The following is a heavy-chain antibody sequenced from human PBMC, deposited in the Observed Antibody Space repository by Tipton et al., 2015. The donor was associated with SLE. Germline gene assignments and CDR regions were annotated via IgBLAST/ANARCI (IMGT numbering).Heavy chain of an antibody. CDR3: ARAKDMLTGYSSMDV. CDR1: GFTFRSYE. D-gene: IGHD3-9*01. CDR2: ISSSGSTQ. V-gene: IGHV3-48*03. Sequence: SLRLSCAASGFTFRSYEMNWVRQAPGKGLEWVSYISSSGSTQHYADSVKGRFTISRDNAKKSLYLQMNSLTVEDTAVYYCARAKDMLTGYSSMDVWGQGTTVTVSS. J-gene: IGHJ6*02.